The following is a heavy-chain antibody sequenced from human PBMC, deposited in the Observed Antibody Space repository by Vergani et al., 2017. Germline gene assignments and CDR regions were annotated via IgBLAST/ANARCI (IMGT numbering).Heavy chain of an antibody. CDR1: GFSLSNARMG. D-gene: IGHD3-16*01. CDR3: ARTHYDYIWGSYTLNWFDP. CDR2: IFSNDEK. J-gene: IGHJ5*02. V-gene: IGHV2-26*01. Sequence: QVTLKESGPVLVKPTETLTLTCTVSGFSLSNARMGVSWIRQPPVKALEWLAHIFSNDEKSYSTSLKSRLTISKDTSKSQVVLTMTNMDPVDTATYYCARTHYDYIWGSYTLNWFDPWGQGTLVTVSS.